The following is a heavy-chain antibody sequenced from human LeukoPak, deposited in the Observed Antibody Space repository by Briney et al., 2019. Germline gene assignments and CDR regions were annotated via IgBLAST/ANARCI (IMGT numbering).Heavy chain of an antibody. CDR1: GFTFSSYW. J-gene: IGHJ5*02. V-gene: IGHV3-48*04. D-gene: IGHD3-22*01. CDR3: ARSPYDSSGYPRNWFDP. CDR2: ISSSSSTI. Sequence: GGSLRLSCAASGFTFSSYWMHWVRQAPGKGLEWVSYISSSSSTIYYADSVKGRFTISRDNAKNSLYLQMNSLRAEDTAVYYCARSPYDSSGYPRNWFDPWGQGTLVTVSS.